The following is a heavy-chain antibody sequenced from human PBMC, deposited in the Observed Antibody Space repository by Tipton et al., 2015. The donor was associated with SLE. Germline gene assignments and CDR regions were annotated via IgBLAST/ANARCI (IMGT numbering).Heavy chain of an antibody. J-gene: IGHJ4*02. D-gene: IGHD3-3*01. CDR1: GVSISGRDHP. Sequence: TLSLTCTVSGVSISGRDHPWGWIRQHPGKGLEWIGQRWYNGIIYYNPSLRSRADISVGTSKNQFSLRLTSVTAADTAVYYCARGGLTLFGMVTSDYWGQGTLVTVSS. CDR2: RWYNGII. V-gene: IGHV4-31*03. CDR3: ARGGLTLFGMVTSDY.